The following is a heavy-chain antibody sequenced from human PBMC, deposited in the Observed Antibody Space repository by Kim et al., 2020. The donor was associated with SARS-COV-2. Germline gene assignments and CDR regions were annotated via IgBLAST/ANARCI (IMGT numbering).Heavy chain of an antibody. CDR3: ASARCTSTSCWASLDY. D-gene: IGHD2-2*01. J-gene: IGHJ4*02. V-gene: IGHV3-13*01. Sequence: SVKGRFTISRQNAKNSLFLQMNSLRAGDTAVYYCASARCTSTSCWASLDYWGQGTLVLVSS.